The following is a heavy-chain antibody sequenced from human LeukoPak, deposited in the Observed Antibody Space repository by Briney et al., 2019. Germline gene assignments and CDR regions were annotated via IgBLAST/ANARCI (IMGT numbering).Heavy chain of an antibody. V-gene: IGHV4-34*01. J-gene: IGHJ4*02. CDR1: GGSFSGYY. CDR3: ARHAAVGYYGSGSYYTPFDY. CDR2: IYYSGST. Sequence: TSETLSLTCAVYGGSFSGYYWSWIRQPPGKGLEWIGSIYYSGSTYYNPSLKSRVTISVDTSKNQFSLKLSSVTAADTAVYYCARHAAVGYYGSGSYYTPFDYWGQGTLVTVSS. D-gene: IGHD3-10*01.